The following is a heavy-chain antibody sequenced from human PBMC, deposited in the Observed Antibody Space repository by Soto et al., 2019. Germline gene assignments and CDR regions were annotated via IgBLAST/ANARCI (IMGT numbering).Heavy chain of an antibody. CDR3: ARYLYSGSYTIWFDP. CDR2: IYYSGST. Sequence: SETLSLTCTVSGGSISSYYWSWIRQPPGKGLEYIGYIYYSGSTNYNPSLKSRVTISVDTSKKQFSLKLSSVTAADTAVYYCARYLYSGSYTIWFDPWGKGTLVNVSS. J-gene: IGHJ5*02. CDR1: GGSISSYY. V-gene: IGHV4-59*01. D-gene: IGHD1-26*01.